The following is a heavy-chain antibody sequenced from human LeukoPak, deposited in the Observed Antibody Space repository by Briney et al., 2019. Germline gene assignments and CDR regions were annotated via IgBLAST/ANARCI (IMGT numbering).Heavy chain of an antibody. J-gene: IGHJ5*02. CDR1: GYTFTGYY. CDR2: INPNSGGT. V-gene: IGHV1-2*02. D-gene: IGHD3-10*01. Sequence: EASVKVSCKASGYTFTGYYMHWVRQAPGQGLEWMGWINPNSGGTNYAQKFQGRVTMTRDTSISTAYMELSRLRSDDTAVYYCARGALGIRYRGHNRRNWFDPWGQGTLVTVSS. CDR3: ARGALGIRYRGHNRRNWFDP.